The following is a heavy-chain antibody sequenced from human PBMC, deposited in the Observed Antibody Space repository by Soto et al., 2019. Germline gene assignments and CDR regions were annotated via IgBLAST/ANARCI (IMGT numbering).Heavy chain of an antibody. J-gene: IGHJ6*03. CDR2: ISGIGGNT. CDR1: GFTFSSYA. D-gene: IGHD3-3*01. Sequence: EVQLLESGGGLVQPGGSLRLSCAASGFTFSSYALNWVRQAPGKGLECVSVISGIGGNTYYADSVKGRFTISRDNSKNTLYLQMNSLRAEDTAVYYCAKDLRTDDFWSAYYTYSYMDVWGKGTTVTVSS. CDR3: AKDLRTDDFWSAYYTYSYMDV. V-gene: IGHV3-23*01.